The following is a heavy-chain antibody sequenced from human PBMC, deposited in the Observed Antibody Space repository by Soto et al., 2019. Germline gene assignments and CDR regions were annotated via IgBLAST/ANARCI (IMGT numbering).Heavy chain of an antibody. CDR3: ARGVFGSGSHAPFDY. V-gene: IGHV4-59*01. J-gene: IGHJ4*02. CDR2: IYYSGST. CDR1: GGSISSYY. D-gene: IGHD3-10*01. Sequence: QVQLQESGPGLVKPSETLSLICTVSGGSISSYYWNWIRQPPGKGLEWIGYIYYSGSTNYNPSLKSRVTISVDTSNNQFSLKLSSVTAADTAVYYCARGVFGSGSHAPFDYWGQGTLVTVSS.